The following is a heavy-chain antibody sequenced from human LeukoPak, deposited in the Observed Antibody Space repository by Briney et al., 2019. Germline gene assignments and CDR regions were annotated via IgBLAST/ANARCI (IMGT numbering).Heavy chain of an antibody. CDR2: ISGSGSSI. CDR3: ARDMGYCSSSNCYTYYLDY. CDR1: GFTFSRFE. V-gene: IGHV3-48*03. J-gene: IGHJ4*02. Sequence: QPGGSLRLSCVASGFTFSRFEMNWVRQAPGKGLEWVSYISGSGSSIYYADSVKGRFTISRDNAKNSLYLQMNSLRGEDTAVYCCARDMGYCSSSNCYTYYLDYWGQGTLVTVSS. D-gene: IGHD2-2*01.